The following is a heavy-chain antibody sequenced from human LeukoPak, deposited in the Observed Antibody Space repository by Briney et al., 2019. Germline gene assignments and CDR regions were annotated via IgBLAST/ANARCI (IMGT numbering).Heavy chain of an antibody. CDR2: IRYDGSNK. D-gene: IGHD1-26*01. V-gene: IGHV3-30*02. CDR3: AKREWEVLPYDY. CDR1: GFTFSSYG. J-gene: IGHJ4*02. Sequence: QPGGSLRLSCAASGFTFSSYGMHWVRQAPGKGLEWVAFIRYDGSNKYYADSVKGRFTISRDNSKNTLYLQMTSLRAEDTAVYYCAKREWEVLPYDYWGQGTLVTVSS.